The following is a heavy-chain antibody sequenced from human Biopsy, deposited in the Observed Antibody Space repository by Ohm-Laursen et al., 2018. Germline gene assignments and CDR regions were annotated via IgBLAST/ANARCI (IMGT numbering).Heavy chain of an antibody. CDR3: ATKLTGYFHH. Sequence: SSVKVSCKAPGGTFSNYGVNWVRQAPGQGLEWLGENIPILGTGNYAQKFQDRVTVAADTSTSTATMELRSLRSGDTAVYYCATKLTGYFHHWGQGTLVIVSS. D-gene: IGHD3-9*01. J-gene: IGHJ1*01. V-gene: IGHV1-69*06. CDR1: GGTFSNYG. CDR2: NIPILGTG.